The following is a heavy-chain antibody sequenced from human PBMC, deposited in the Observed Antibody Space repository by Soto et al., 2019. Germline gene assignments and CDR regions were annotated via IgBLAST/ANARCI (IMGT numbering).Heavy chain of an antibody. CDR3: SRFIMVGGWFDPNYYHGMDV. J-gene: IGHJ6*02. CDR1: GYTFTSYY. Sequence: ASVKVSCKASGYTFTSYYMHWVRQAPGQGLEWMGWISGYNGNTNYAQTVQGRVTMTTDTSTGTVYMELRSLKSDDTAIYYCSRFIMVGGWFDPNYYHGMDVWGQGTTVTVSS. CDR2: ISGYNGNT. D-gene: IGHD6-19*01. V-gene: IGHV1-18*04.